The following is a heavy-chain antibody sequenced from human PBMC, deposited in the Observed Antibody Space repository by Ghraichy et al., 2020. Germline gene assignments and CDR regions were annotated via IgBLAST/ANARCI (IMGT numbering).Heavy chain of an antibody. V-gene: IGHV2-5*02. CDR2: IYWDDDK. D-gene: IGHD3-22*01. J-gene: IGHJ4*02. Sequence: SGPTLVKPTQTLTLTCTFSGFSLSTSGVGVGWIRQPPGKALEWLALIYWDDDKRYSPSLKSRLTITKDTSKNQVVLTMTNMDPVDTATYYCAHSRLYYDSSGGNFDYWGQGTLVTVSS. CDR1: GFSLSTSGVG. CDR3: AHSRLYYDSSGGNFDY.